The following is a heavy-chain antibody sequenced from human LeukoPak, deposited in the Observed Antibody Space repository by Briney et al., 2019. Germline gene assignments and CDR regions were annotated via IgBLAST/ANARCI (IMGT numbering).Heavy chain of an antibody. CDR3: AELGITMIGGV. D-gene: IGHD3-10*02. CDR1: GLTFRTYA. Sequence: GGSLRLSCAASGLTFRTYAMNWVRQAPGKGLEWVSYISSSGSTIYYADSVKGRFTISRDNAKNSLYLQMNSLRAEDTAVYYCAELGITMIGGVWGKGTTVTISS. CDR2: ISSSGSTI. J-gene: IGHJ6*04. V-gene: IGHV3-48*03.